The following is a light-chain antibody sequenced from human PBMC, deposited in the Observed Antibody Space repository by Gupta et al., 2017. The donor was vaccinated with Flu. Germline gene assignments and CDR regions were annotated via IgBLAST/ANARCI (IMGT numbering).Light chain of an antibody. CDR1: DIGSNT. V-gene: IGLV3-21*02. Sequence: SVLPQPPSVSVAPGHTARITCGGDDIGSNTVHWYQQKPGQAPVLVVYDDTDRPSGIPERFSGSNSGNTATLTITRVEAGDEADYYCQVWDSDSDHWVFGGGTKLTVL. CDR3: QVWDSDSDHWV. J-gene: IGLJ3*02. CDR2: DDT.